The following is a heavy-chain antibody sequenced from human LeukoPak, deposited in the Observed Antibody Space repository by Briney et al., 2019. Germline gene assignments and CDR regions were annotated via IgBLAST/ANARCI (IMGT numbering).Heavy chain of an antibody. CDR1: GGSINSGSFF. J-gene: IGHJ4*02. V-gene: IGHV4-39*01. D-gene: IGHD2/OR15-2a*01. Sequence: PSETLSLTCTVSGGSINSGSFFWGWIRQSPGKGLEWIGSMHYSGNSYYNPPLESRVTISLDTSRNKFSLKLTSVTAADTAVYYCAGHHPRNTVDFWGQGTLVTVSS. CDR2: MHYSGNS. CDR3: AGHHPRNTVDF.